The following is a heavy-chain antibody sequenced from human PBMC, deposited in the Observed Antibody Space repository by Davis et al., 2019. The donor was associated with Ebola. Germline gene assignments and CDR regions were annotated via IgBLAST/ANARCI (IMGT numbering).Heavy chain of an antibody. Sequence: AASVKVSCKASGFILTNYAIHWVRQAPGQRLEWMGWVHGGNGNTKYSQRFQGRVTITTDTSASTAYMELSSLRSEDTAVYYCARDDGGWGPLPDYWGQGTLVTVSS. CDR2: VHGGNGNT. CDR3: ARDDGGWGPLPDY. CDR1: GFILTNYA. D-gene: IGHD1-26*01. J-gene: IGHJ4*02. V-gene: IGHV1-3*01.